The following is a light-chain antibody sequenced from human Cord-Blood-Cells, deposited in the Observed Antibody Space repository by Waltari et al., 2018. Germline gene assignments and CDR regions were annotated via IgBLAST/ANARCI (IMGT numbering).Light chain of an antibody. V-gene: IGLV1-47*01. J-gene: IGLJ3*02. CDR3: AAWDDSLSGPV. Sequence: QSVLTPPPSASGTPGQRVTISCSGSSSHIGSNYVYWYQQLPGTAPKRLIYRNNQRPSGVPDRCSGSKSGPSASLAISGLLSEDEADYYCAAWDDSLSGPVFGGGTKLTVL. CDR1: SSHIGSNY. CDR2: RNN.